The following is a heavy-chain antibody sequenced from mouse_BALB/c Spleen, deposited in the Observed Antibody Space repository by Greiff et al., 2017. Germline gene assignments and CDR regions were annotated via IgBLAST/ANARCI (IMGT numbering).Heavy chain of an antibody. V-gene: IGHV2-9-2*01. CDR2: IWTGGGT. CDR1: GFSLTSYD. Sequence: VKLEESGPGLVAPSQSLSITCTVSGFSLTSYDISWIRQPPGKGLEWLGVIWTGGGTNYNSAFMSRLSISKDNSKSQVFLKMNSLQTDDTAIYYCVRDLPYYYGSYAMDYWGQGTSVTVSS. CDR3: VRDLPYYYGSYAMDY. J-gene: IGHJ4*01. D-gene: IGHD1-1*01.